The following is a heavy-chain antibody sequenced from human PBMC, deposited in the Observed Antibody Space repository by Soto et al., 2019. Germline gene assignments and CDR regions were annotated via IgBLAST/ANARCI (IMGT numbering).Heavy chain of an antibody. CDR3: ARFFFQEEDGIRDARSVSAFLLNRTSDL. D-gene: IGHD5-18*01. Sequence: YRSMNNKHPGKGLEWIGYIYYSGSTYYNPSLKSRVTISVDTSKNQFSLKLSSVTAADTAVYYFARFFFQEEDGIRDARSVSAFLLNRTSDL. CDR1: Y. J-gene: IGHJ2*01. CDR2: IYYSGST. V-gene: IGHV4-31*02.